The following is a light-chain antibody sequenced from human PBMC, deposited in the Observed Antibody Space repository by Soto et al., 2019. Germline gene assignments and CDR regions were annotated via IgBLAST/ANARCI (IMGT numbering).Light chain of an antibody. CDR2: GAA. V-gene: IGKV3-20*01. Sequence: TKSAVALSLSQGERATLSCRASQSVSSSYLAWYQQKPGQAPRPLIYGAASRATGIPDRFSGSGSGTDFTLTIRRLEPEDVALYYWQQYADSRLVTFGEGTKVHIK. CDR1: QSVSSSY. J-gene: IGKJ4*01. CDR3: QQYADSRLVT.